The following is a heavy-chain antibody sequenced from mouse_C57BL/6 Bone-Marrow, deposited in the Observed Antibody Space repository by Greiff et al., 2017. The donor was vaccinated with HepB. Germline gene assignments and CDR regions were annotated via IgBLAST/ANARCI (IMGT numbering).Heavy chain of an antibody. CDR2: INPNNGGT. J-gene: IGHJ3*01. CDR3: ARGYYGSSSRFAY. Sequence: EVQLQQSGPELVKPGASVKMSCKASGYTFTDYNMHWVKQSHGKSLEWIGYINPNNGGTSYNQKFKGKATLTVNKSSSTAYMELRSLTSEDSAVYYCARGYYGSSSRFAYWGQGTLVTVSA. CDR1: GYTFTDYN. D-gene: IGHD1-1*01. V-gene: IGHV1-22*01.